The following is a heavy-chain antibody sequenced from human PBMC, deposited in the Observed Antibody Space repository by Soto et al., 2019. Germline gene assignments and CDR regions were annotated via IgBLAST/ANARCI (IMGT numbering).Heavy chain of an antibody. J-gene: IGHJ5*02. Sequence: NPSETLSLTCTVSGGSISSSSYYWGWIRQPPGKGLEWIGSIYYSGSTYYNPSLKSRVTISVDTSKNQFSLKLSSVTAADTAVYYCARSPVFLNWFDPWGQGTLVTVSS. CDR3: ARSPVFLNWFDP. CDR1: GGSISSSSYY. V-gene: IGHV4-39*01. D-gene: IGHD2-21*01. CDR2: IYYSGST.